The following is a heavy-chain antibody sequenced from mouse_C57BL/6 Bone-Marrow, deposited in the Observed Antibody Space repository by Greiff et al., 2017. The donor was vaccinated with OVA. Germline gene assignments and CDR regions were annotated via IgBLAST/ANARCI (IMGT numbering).Heavy chain of an antibody. D-gene: IGHD1-1*01. J-gene: IGHJ2*01. Sequence: QVQLQQPGAELVRPGTSVKLSCKASGYTFTSYWMHWVKQRPGQGLEWIGVIDPSDSYTNYNQKFKGKATLTVDTSSSTAYMQLSSLTSEDSAVYYCARETTDFDHWGQGTTLTVSS. CDR1: GYTFTSYW. V-gene: IGHV1-59*01. CDR2: IDPSDSYT. CDR3: ARETTDFDH.